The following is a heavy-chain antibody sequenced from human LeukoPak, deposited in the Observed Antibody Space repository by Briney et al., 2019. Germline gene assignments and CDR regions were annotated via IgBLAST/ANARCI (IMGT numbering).Heavy chain of an antibody. J-gene: IGHJ4*02. V-gene: IGHV3-11*04. D-gene: IGHD5-18*01. CDR3: ARGVRGYSYGSRFDY. Sequence: GGSLRLSCAASGFTFNDYYMSWIRQAPGEGLEWVSYIGSSGGTIYYADSVKGRFTIYRDNAKNSLYLQMNSLRDEDTAVYYCARGVRGYSYGSRFDYWGQGTLVTVSS. CDR2: IGSSGGTI. CDR1: GFTFNDYY.